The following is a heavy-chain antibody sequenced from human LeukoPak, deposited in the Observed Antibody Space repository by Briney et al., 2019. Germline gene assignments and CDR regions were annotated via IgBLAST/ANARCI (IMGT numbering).Heavy chain of an antibody. CDR1: GGSIRTYY. J-gene: IGHJ4*02. D-gene: IGHD5-12*01. CDR2: KFYGGST. Sequence: ASETLSLTCTVSGGSIRTYYWSWIRQPPGKGLEWIGYKFYGGSTSYNPSLESRVTISLDTSKNQFSLRLSSVSAADTAVYYCARDHNGYDGTNYIDYWGQGTLVTVSS. V-gene: IGHV4-59*01. CDR3: ARDHNGYDGTNYIDY.